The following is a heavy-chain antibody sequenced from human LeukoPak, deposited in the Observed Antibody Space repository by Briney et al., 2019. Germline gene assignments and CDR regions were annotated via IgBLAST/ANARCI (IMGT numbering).Heavy chain of an antibody. D-gene: IGHD3-10*01. J-gene: IGHJ6*03. CDR3: AKDGTDCYGFWDEACYYYYMDV. Sequence: SGGSLRLSCAASRFTFSSYGMHWLRQAPGKALEWVAYIQYDGSNAQHAHSVKGRLNISRDHSKNTRYLQMNSLRAEDTAVYYCAKDGTDCYGFWDEACYYYYMDVWGKGTTVTISS. V-gene: IGHV3-30*02. CDR2: IQYDGSNA. CDR1: RFTFSSYG.